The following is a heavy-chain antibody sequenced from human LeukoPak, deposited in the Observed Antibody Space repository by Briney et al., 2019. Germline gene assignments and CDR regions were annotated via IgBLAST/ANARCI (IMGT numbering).Heavy chain of an antibody. V-gene: IGHV4-59*01. CDR2: IYYSGST. CDR3: ARSSGLWWTTTTPGYFDY. J-gene: IGHJ4*02. Sequence: SETLSLTCTVSGGSISSYYWSWIRQPPGKGLEWIGYIYYSGSTNYNPSLKSRVTISVDTSKNQFSLKLSSVTAADTAVYYCARSSGLWWTTTTPGYFDYWGQGTLVTVSS. D-gene: IGHD2-21*01. CDR1: GGSISSYY.